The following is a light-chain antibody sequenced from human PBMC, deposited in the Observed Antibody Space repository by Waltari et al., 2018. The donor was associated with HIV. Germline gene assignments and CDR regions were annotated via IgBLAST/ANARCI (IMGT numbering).Light chain of an antibody. J-gene: IGLJ2*01. CDR3: STWDDTLNGVI. CDR2: SKN. Sequence: QSVLTQAPSVLGTPGQRVNLSCSGRNPNIARNVVTWLKKVPPTAPKFLINSKNTGPPVVPHRLSVSKSGTFASLAISGLQSDDEAVYYCSTWDDTLNGVIFGAGTSLIVL. CDR1: NPNIARNV. V-gene: IGLV1-44*01.